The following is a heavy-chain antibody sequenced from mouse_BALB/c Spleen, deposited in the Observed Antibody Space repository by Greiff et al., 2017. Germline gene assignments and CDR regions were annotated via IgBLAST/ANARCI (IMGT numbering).Heavy chain of an antibody. Sequence: EVKLQESGPGLVKPSQSLSLTCSVTGYSITSGYYWNWIRQFPGNKLEWMGYISYDGSNNYNPSLKNRISITRDTSKNQFFLKLNSVTTEDTATYYRARDAYSPFAYWGQGTLVTVSA. CDR1: GYSITSGYY. J-gene: IGHJ3*01. V-gene: IGHV3-6*02. D-gene: IGHD2-10*01. CDR3: ARDAYSPFAY. CDR2: ISYDGSN.